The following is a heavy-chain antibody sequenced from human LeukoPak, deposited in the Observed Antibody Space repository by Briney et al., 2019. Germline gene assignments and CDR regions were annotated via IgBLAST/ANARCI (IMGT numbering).Heavy chain of an antibody. J-gene: IGHJ1*01. CDR2: IVVGSGNT. CDR1: GFTFTRSA. V-gene: IGHV1-58*02. D-gene: IGHD6-13*01. CDR3: AAGYGSSWYDLYFQY. Sequence: GTSVKVSCKASGFTFTRSAMQWVRQARGQRLEWRGWIVVGSGNTKYAQSFQERVTITRDMSTSTAYMELRSLRSDDTALYYCAAGYGSSWYDLYFQYWGQGTLVTVSS.